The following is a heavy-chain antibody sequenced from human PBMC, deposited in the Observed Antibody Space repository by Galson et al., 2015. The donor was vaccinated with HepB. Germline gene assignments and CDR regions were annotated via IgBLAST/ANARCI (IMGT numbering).Heavy chain of an antibody. CDR1: GFTFSSYW. CDR2: IKQDGSEK. CDR3: ARVSGYSYGYRELDY. V-gene: IGHV3-7*01. Sequence: SLRLSCAASGFTFSSYWMSWVRQAPGKGLEWVANIKQDGSEKYYVDSVKGRFTISRDNAKNSLYLQMNSLRAEDTAVYYCARVSGYSYGYRELDYWGQGTLVTVSS. J-gene: IGHJ4*02. D-gene: IGHD5-18*01.